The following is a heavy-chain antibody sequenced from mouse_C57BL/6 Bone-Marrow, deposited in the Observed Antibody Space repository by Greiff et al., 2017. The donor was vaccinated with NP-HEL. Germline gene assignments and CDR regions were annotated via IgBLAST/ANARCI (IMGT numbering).Heavy chain of an antibody. CDR2: IVPENGDT. J-gene: IGHJ2*01. CDR1: GFNIKDDY. CDR3: RHYYGH. Sequence: VQLKESGAELVRPGASVKLSCTASGFNIKDDYMHWVKQRPEQGLEWIGWIVPENGDTEYASKFQGKATITADTSSNTAYLQLSSLTSEDTAVYYCRHYYGHWGQGTTLTVSS. D-gene: IGHD1-1*01. V-gene: IGHV14-4*01.